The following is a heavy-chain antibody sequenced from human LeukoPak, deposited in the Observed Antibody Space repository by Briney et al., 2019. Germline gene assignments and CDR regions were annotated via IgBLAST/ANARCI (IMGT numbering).Heavy chain of an antibody. V-gene: IGHV4-59*01. D-gene: IGHD2-2*01. Sequence: KPSETLSLTCTVSSGSITSYYLSWIRQPPGKRLEWIGYIYYSGTTTYNPSLESRVTISVDTSKNQFSLNLSSVTAADTAVYYCARIQSSTSPFDYWGQGALVTVSS. J-gene: IGHJ4*02. CDR1: SGSITSYY. CDR2: IYYSGTT. CDR3: ARIQSSTSPFDY.